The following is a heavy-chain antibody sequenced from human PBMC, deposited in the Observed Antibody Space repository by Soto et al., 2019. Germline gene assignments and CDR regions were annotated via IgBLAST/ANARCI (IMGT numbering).Heavy chain of an antibody. Sequence: GASVKVSCKASGYTFTNYGITWVRQAPGQGLEWMGWISAYNGNTHYTQRLQGRVTMTTDTSTSTAYMELRGLRSDDMAVYWCARGGMGPTPYYYCVDVWGKGTTVTVSS. V-gene: IGHV1-18*03. D-gene: IGHD1-26*01. J-gene: IGHJ6*03. CDR1: GYTFTNYG. CDR3: ARGGMGPTPYYYCVDV. CDR2: ISAYNGNT.